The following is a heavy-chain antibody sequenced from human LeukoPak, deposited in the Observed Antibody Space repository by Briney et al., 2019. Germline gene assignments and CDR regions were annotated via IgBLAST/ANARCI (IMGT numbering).Heavy chain of an antibody. CDR2: ISYDGSNK. J-gene: IGHJ5*01. D-gene: IGHD1-26*01. V-gene: IGHV3-30-3*01. CDR3: AHLVGTTSDS. Sequence: GRSLRLSCAASGFTFSSYAMHWVRQAPGKGLEWVAVISYDGSNKYYADSVKGRFTISRDNSKNTLYLQMNSLRAEDTAVYYCAHLVGTTSDSWGQGTLVTVSS. CDR1: GFTFSSYA.